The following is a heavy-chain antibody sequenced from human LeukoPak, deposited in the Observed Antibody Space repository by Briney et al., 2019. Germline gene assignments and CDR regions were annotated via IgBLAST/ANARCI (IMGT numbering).Heavy chain of an antibody. V-gene: IGHV1-2*02. J-gene: IGHJ3*02. CDR2: INPNSGGT. CDR1: GYTFTGYY. CDR3: ARDQIAVAGSDAFDI. Sequence: ASVKVSCKASGYTFTGYYMHWVRQAPGQGLEWMGWINPNSGGTNYAQKFQGRVTMTRGTSISTAYMELRSLRSDDTAVYYCARDQIAVAGSDAFDIWGQGTMVTVSS. D-gene: IGHD6-19*01.